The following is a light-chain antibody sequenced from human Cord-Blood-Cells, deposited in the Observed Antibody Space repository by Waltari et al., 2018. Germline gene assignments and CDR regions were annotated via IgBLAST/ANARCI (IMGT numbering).Light chain of an antibody. J-gene: IGLJ2*01. CDR2: RNN. CDR3: AAWDDSLSGEV. V-gene: IGLV1-47*01. Sequence: XSVLXXXPXASXXXXXXXXXPCSXXSSXXXSXYVYWYQQLPGTAPKLLIYRNNQRPSGVPDRFSGSKSGTSASLAISGLRSEDEADYYCAAWDDSLSGEVFGGGTKLTVL. CDR1: SSXXXSXY.